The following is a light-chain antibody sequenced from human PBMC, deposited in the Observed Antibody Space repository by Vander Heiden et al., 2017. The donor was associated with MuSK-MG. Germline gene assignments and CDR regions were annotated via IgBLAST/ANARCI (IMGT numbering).Light chain of an antibody. J-gene: IGLJ3*02. CDR2: RNN. V-gene: IGLV1-47*01. Sequence: QSVLTQPPSASGTPGQRVTISCSESSSNIGSNYVYWYQQLPGTAPKLLIYRNNQRPSGVPDRFSGSKSGASASLAISGLRSEDEADYYCAAWDDSLSGVFGGGTKLTVL. CDR3: AAWDDSLSGV. CDR1: SSNIGSNY.